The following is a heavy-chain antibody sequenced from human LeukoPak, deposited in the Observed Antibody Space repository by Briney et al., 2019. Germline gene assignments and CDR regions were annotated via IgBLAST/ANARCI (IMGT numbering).Heavy chain of an antibody. Sequence: GGSLRLSCAASGFTFSSYSMNWVRQAPGKGLEWVSSISSSSSYIYYADSVKGRFTISRDNAKNSLYLQMNSLRAEDTAVYYCARYREGLLWFGELLWGFDYWGQGTLVTVSS. CDR2: ISSSSSYI. J-gene: IGHJ4*02. CDR3: ARYREGLLWFGELLWGFDY. V-gene: IGHV3-21*01. D-gene: IGHD3-10*01. CDR1: GFTFSSYS.